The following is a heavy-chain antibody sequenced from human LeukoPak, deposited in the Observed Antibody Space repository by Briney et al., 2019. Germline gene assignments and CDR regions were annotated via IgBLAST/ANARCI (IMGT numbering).Heavy chain of an antibody. CDR1: GGTFNSYA. D-gene: IGHD2-2*01. J-gene: IGHJ4*02. Sequence: GSSVKVSCKASGGTFNSYAISWVRQAPGQGLEWMGGIMPMFGKTNYAQKFQGRVTTTADKATSTAYMELSSLRSEDTAVYYCAGGRTDIVVVPATLRNYYFDYWGQGTLVTVSS. CDR2: IMPMFGKT. CDR3: AGGRTDIVVVPATLRNYYFDY. V-gene: IGHV1-69*06.